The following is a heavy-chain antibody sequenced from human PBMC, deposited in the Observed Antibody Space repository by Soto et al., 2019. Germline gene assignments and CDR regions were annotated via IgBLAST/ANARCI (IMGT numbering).Heavy chain of an antibody. CDR1: GFTFSSYS. CDR2: ISSSSSYI. D-gene: IGHD2-15*01. J-gene: IGHJ4*02. CDR3: ARDVGYCSGGSCYGY. Sequence: EVQLVESGGGLVKPGGSLRLSCAASGFTFSSYSMNWVRQAPGKGLEWVSSISSSSSYIYYADSVKGRFTISRDNAKNSLYLQMNRLRAEDTAVYYCARDVGYCSGGSCYGYWGQGTLVTVSS. V-gene: IGHV3-21*01.